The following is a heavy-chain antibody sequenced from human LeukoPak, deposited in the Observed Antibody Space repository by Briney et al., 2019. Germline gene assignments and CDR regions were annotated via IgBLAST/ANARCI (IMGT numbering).Heavy chain of an antibody. CDR1: GFTFDDYA. V-gene: IGHV3-9*01. CDR3: AKGGPGRYDFWSGYYIYFDY. D-gene: IGHD3-3*01. J-gene: IGHJ4*02. Sequence: GRSLRLSCAASGFTFDDYAMHWVRQVPGKGLEWVSTISWNSGSIGYADSVKGRFTISRDNAKNSLYLQMNSLRTEDTAIYYCAKGGPGRYDFWSGYYIYFDYWGQGTLVTVSS. CDR2: ISWNSGSI.